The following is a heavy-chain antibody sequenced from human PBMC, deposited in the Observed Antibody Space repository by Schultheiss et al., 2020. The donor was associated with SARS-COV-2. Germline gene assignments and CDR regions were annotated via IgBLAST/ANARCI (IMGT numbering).Heavy chain of an antibody. V-gene: IGHV1-8*02. J-gene: IGHJ4*02. CDR1: GYTFTGYY. CDR2: MNPNSGNT. Sequence: ASVKVSCKASGYTFTGYYMHWVRQATGQGLEWMGWMNPNSGNTGYAQKFQGRVTMTRNTSISTAYMELSRLRSDDTAVYYCARGHSSSSPFDYWGQGTLVTVSS. D-gene: IGHD6-6*01. CDR3: ARGHSSSSPFDY.